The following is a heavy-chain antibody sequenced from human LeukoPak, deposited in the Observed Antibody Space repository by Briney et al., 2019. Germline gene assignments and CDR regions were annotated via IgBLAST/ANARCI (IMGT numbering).Heavy chain of an antibody. Sequence: SLETLSLTCTVSGGSISSYYWSWIRQPPGKGLEWIGYIYYSGSTNYKPSLKSRVTISVDTSKNQFSLKLNSVTAADTAVYYCARGGYYGSGNDFRFDPWGQGTLVTVSS. CDR2: IYYSGST. V-gene: IGHV4-59*01. CDR1: GGSISSYY. D-gene: IGHD3-10*01. CDR3: ARGGYYGSGNDFRFDP. J-gene: IGHJ5*02.